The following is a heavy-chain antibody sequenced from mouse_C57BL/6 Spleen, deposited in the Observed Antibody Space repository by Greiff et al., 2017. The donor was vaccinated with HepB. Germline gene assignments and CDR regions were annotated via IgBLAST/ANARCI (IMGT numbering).Heavy chain of an antibody. Sequence: EVQLQESGPGLVKPSQSLSLTCSVTGYSITSGYYWNWIRQFPGNKLEWMGYISYDGSNNYNPSLKNRIPITRDTSKQQFFLKLNSVTTEDTATYYCASLRIYYDCLLDYWGQGTTLTVSS. J-gene: IGHJ2*01. CDR1: GYSITSGYY. CDR2: ISYDGSN. D-gene: IGHD2-4*01. V-gene: IGHV3-6*01. CDR3: ASLRIYYDCLLDY.